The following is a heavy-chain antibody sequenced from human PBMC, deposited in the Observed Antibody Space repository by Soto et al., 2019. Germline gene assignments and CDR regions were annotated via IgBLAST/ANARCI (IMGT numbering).Heavy chain of an antibody. Sequence: QVQLQESGPGLVKPSETLSLTCTVPSGSIRTSYWTWIRQFPGKRLEWIAHIHNSGNTNSNPSLKSRVTLSMDTSKTQISLRLTSVNAADTAMYYCARLQYTVVTPIDMWGQGTMVTVSS. CDR3: ARLQYTVVTPIDM. CDR1: SGSIRTSY. CDR2: IHNSGNT. D-gene: IGHD2-21*02. J-gene: IGHJ3*02. V-gene: IGHV4-59*01.